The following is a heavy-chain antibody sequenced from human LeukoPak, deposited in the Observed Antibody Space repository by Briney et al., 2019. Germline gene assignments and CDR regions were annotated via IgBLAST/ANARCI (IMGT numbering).Heavy chain of an antibody. V-gene: IGHV5-51*01. CDR1: GYSFTSHW. Sequence: GESLKISCKGSGYSFTSHWIGWVRQMPGKGLEWMGIIFPGDSDTRYSPSFQGQVTISADKSIGTAYLQWSSLKASDTAIYYCARHRITAAHSPFDYRGQGTLVTVSS. D-gene: IGHD6-13*01. CDR3: ARHRITAAHSPFDY. CDR2: IFPGDSDT. J-gene: IGHJ4*02.